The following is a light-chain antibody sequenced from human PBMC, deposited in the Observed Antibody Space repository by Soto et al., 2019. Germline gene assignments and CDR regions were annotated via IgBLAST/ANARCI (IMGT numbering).Light chain of an antibody. J-gene: IGKJ4*01. V-gene: IGKV3-20*01. Sequence: EIVLTQSPGTLSLSLGERATLSCRASQTVSSSYLAWYQQKPGQAPRLLIYGASSRATGIPDRFSGSVSGTDFPLTISRLEPEDFAVYYCQQYASSPLTFGGGTKVEIK. CDR1: QTVSSSY. CDR3: QQYASSPLT. CDR2: GAS.